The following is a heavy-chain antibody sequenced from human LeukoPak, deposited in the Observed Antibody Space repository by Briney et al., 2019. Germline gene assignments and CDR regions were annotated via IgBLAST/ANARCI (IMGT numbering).Heavy chain of an antibody. CDR1: GDSISSYY. Sequence: SESLSLTCTVSGDSISSYYWSWIRQPAGKGLEWIGRIHSSGSTNYNPSLKSRVTLSVDTSKNQFSLKLSSVTAADTAVYYCARGPPPDFDYWGRGTLVTVSS. J-gene: IGHJ4*02. CDR3: ARGPPPDFDY. V-gene: IGHV4-4*07. CDR2: IHSSGST.